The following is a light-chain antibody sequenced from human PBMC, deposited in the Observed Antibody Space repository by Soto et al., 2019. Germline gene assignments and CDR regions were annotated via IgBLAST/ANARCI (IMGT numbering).Light chain of an antibody. CDR3: GADHGSGSNFVV. CDR1: CGYSNYK. V-gene: IGLV9-49*01. Sequence: QLVLTQPPSASASLGASVTLTCTLSCGYSNYKVDWYQQRPGKGPRFVMRVGTGGIVGSKGDGIPDRFSVLGSGLNRYLTIKNIQEEDESDYHCGADHGSGSNFVVFGGGTKLTVL. J-gene: IGLJ2*01. CDR2: VGTGGIVG.